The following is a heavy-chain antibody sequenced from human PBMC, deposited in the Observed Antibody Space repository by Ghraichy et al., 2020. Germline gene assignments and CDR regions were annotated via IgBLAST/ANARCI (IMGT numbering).Heavy chain of an antibody. J-gene: IGHJ6*02. CDR3: ARCRIAAAGPYYYYYGMDF. V-gene: IGHV4-59*01. CDR1: GGSISSYY. D-gene: IGHD6-13*01. CDR2: IYYSGST. Sequence: SETLSLTCTVSGGSISSYYWSWIRQPPGKGLEWIGYIYYSGSTHYNPSLKSRVTISVDTSKNQFSLKLSSVTAADTAVYYCARCRIAAAGPYYYYYGMDFWGQGTTVTVS.